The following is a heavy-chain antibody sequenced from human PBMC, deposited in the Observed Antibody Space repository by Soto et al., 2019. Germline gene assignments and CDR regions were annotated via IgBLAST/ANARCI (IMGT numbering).Heavy chain of an antibody. D-gene: IGHD2-15*01. CDR1: RFTFSRYA. CDR3: AKEAGFCSGGSCYDVGLFDY. V-gene: IGHV3-23*01. Sequence: PRGALRLSCSPSRFTFSRYAMSSVRQARGKGLQCVSSTTGNPGHTYYADSVKGRFTISRDNSKNTLFLQMNSLRAEDTAVYSCAKEAGFCSGGSCYDVGLFDYWGQGNLVTVSS. CDR2: TTGNPGHT. J-gene: IGHJ4*02.